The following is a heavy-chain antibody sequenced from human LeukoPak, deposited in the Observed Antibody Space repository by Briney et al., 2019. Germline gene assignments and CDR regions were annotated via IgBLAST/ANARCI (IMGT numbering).Heavy chain of an antibody. V-gene: IGHV5-51*01. Sequence: GGSLQISCQGSGSSFTSYWIGWVRQVPGKGLEWMGIIYPGDSDTRYSPSFQGQVTISADKSISTAYLQWSSLKASDTAMYYCARHSARVDYWGQGTLVTVSS. CDR1: GSSFTSYW. CDR3: ARHSARVDY. J-gene: IGHJ4*02. CDR2: IYPGDSDT.